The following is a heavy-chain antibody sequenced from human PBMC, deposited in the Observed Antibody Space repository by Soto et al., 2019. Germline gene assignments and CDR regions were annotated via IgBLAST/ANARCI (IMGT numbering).Heavy chain of an antibody. CDR2: IHYSGST. D-gene: IGHD5-18*01. CDR1: GGAISSGAYY. V-gene: IGHV4-30-4*01. J-gene: IGHJ4*02. CDR3: ARVSGWIQLLDY. Sequence: QVQLKESGPGLVKPSQTLSLTCTVSGGAISSGAYYWSLSRQPPGKGMEWIGHIHYSGSTYYNPSLKIRVTISVDTSKNQFSLILRSVTAADKAVYYCARVSGWIQLLDYWCQGTRVTVSP.